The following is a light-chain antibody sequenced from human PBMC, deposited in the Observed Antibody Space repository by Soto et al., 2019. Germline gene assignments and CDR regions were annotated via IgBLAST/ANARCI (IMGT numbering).Light chain of an antibody. CDR1: SSNIGAGYD. Sequence: QAVVTQPPSVSGAPGQRVTISCTGSSSNIGAGYDVHWYQQLPGAAPTLLIFGIFNRPSGVSERFSGSRSGASASLAIAGLQAEDEADYYCQSYDNSLSGSEVFGTGTKVTVL. J-gene: IGLJ1*01. CDR2: GIF. CDR3: QSYDNSLSGSEV. V-gene: IGLV1-40*03.